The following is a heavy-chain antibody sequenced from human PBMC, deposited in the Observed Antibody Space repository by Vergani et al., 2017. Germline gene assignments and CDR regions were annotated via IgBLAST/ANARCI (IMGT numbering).Heavy chain of an antibody. V-gene: IGHV3-33*01. CDR3: ARDLRLLYNRFDP. CDR2: TWYDGNNK. CDR1: GFTFNQYG. Sequence: QVQLVESGGGVVQPGRSLRLSCAAFGFTFNQYGMHWVRQAPGKGLELVAVTWYDGNNKQYADSVKGRFTISRDNSKSTMYLQMNSLRDEDTGVYYCARDLRLLYNRFDPWGQGTLVTVSS. D-gene: IGHD1-14*01. J-gene: IGHJ5*02.